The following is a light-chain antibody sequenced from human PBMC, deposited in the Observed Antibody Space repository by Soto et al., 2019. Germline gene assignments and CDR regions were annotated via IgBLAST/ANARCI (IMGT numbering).Light chain of an antibody. CDR3: QSYDSSLSAWV. V-gene: IGLV1-40*01. CDR2: VNN. J-gene: IGLJ3*02. Sequence: VLTQPPSVSGAPGQRLTISCTGSSSNIGEGYDVHWYQQLPRTAPKLLIFVNNNRPSGVPDRFSGSKSGSSASPAITGLQAADEADYYCQSYDSSLSAWVFGGGNKGTVL. CDR1: SSNIGEGYD.